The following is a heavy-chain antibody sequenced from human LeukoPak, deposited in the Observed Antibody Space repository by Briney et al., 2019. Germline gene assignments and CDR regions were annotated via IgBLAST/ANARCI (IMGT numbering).Heavy chain of an antibody. V-gene: IGHV3-15*01. J-gene: IGHJ3*02. CDR3: TTNDAFDI. Sequence: PGGSLRLSCAASGFTFSNAWMNWVRQAPGKGLEWVGRIKRKLDGGPTDYSAPVKGRFTISRDDSTNTLYLQMNSLKTEDTAVYYCTTNDAFDIWGQGTMVIVSS. CDR1: GFTFSNAW. CDR2: IKRKLDGGPT.